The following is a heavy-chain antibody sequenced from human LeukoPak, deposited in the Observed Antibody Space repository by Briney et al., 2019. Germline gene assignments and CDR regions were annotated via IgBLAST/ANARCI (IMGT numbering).Heavy chain of an antibody. Sequence: ASVKVSCKASGCTFSSYAISWVRQAPGQGLEWMGGIIPIFGTANYAQKFQGRVTITADKSTSTAYMELSSLRSEDTAVYYCARNGDFNWFDPWGQGTLVTVSS. V-gene: IGHV1-69*06. D-gene: IGHD4-17*01. J-gene: IGHJ5*02. CDR3: ARNGDFNWFDP. CDR2: IIPIFGTA. CDR1: GCTFSSYA.